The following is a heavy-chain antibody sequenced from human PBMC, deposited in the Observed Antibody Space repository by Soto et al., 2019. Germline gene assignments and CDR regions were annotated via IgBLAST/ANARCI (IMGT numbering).Heavy chain of an antibody. V-gene: IGHV1-69*13. J-gene: IGHJ6*02. CDR3: ASCRGLLWFGEFYYGMDV. CDR2: IIPIFGTA. D-gene: IGHD3-10*01. Sequence: SVKVSCKASGGTFSSYAISWVRQAPGQGLEWMGGIIPIFGTANYAQKFQGRVTITADESTSTAYMELSSLRSEDTAVYYCASCRGLLWFGEFYYGMDVWGQGTTVTVSS. CDR1: GGTFSSYA.